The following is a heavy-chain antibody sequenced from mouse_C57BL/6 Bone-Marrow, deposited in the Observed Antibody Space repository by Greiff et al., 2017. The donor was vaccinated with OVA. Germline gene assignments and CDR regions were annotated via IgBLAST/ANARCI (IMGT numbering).Heavy chain of an antibody. CDR2: IDPSDSYT. CDR3: AREALCNDDWYFDV. J-gene: IGHJ1*03. D-gene: IGHD2-3*01. V-gene: IGHV1-69*01. CDR1: GYTFTSYW. Sequence: QVQLQQPGAELVMPGASVKLSCKASGYTFTSYWMHWVKQRPGQGLEWIGEIDPSDSYTNYNHKFKGKSTLTVDKSSSTAYLQLSSLTSEDSAVYDCAREALCNDDWYFDVWGKGTTVTVSS.